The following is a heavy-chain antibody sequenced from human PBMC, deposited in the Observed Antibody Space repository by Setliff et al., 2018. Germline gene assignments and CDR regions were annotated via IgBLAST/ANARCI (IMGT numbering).Heavy chain of an antibody. CDR2: IYTSGST. Sequence: SETLSLTCTVSGGSISSGSYYWSWIRQPAGKGLEWIGGIYTSGSTNYNPSLKSRVTISVDTSKNQFSLKLSSVTAADTAVYYCARGPVMIVATGYFDYWGQGTLVTVSS. J-gene: IGHJ4*02. CDR1: GGSISSGSYY. CDR3: ARGPVMIVATGYFDY. D-gene: IGHD3-22*01. V-gene: IGHV4-61*02.